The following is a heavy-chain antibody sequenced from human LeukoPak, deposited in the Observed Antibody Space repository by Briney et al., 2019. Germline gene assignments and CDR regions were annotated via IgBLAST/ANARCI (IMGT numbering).Heavy chain of an antibody. CDR3: ARAAPYYYDSSGYSAFDS. CDR1: GFTFRSYS. Sequence: GGSLRLSCAASGFTFRSYSVHWVRQAPGKGLEWVSYISSTSSTIYYADSVKGRFTTSRDNAKNSLYLQMNSLRDEDTAVYYCARAAPYYYDSSGYSAFDSWGQGTMVTVSA. J-gene: IGHJ3*02. V-gene: IGHV3-48*02. CDR2: ISSTSSTI. D-gene: IGHD3-22*01.